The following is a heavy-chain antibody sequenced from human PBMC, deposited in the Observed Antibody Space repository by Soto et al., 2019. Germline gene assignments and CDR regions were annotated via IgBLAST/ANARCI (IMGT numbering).Heavy chain of an antibody. J-gene: IGHJ6*02. CDR3: AREYGDFGMDV. V-gene: IGHV4-31*03. Sequence: QVQLQESGPGLVKASQTLSLTCTVSGGSISSGGYYWRWIRQFPGKGLEWIGYIFYSGSTDYNPSLKSRLSISVDTSKNPLSLRLSSVTAADTAVYYCAREYGDFGMDVWGQGTTVTVSS. CDR2: IFYSGST. D-gene: IGHD4-17*01. CDR1: GGSISSGGYY.